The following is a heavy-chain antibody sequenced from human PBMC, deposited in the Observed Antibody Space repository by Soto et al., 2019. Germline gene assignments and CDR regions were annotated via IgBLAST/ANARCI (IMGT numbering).Heavy chain of an antibody. CDR2: MNPNSGNT. D-gene: IGHD2-15*01. J-gene: IGHJ3*02. CDR3: ATLGYCSGGSCSDAFDI. V-gene: IGHV1-8*02. CDR1: GYTFTGYY. Sequence: GASVKVSCKASGYTFTGYYMHWVRQAPGQGLEWMGWMNPNSGNTGYAQKFQGRVTMTRNTSISTAYMELSSLRSEDTAVYYCATLGYCSGGSCSDAFDIWGQGTMVTVSS.